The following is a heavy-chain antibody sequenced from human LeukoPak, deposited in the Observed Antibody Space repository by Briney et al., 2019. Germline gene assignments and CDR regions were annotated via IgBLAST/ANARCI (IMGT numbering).Heavy chain of an antibody. J-gene: IGHJ4*02. CDR1: GGSISSGSYY. D-gene: IGHD2-2*01. V-gene: IGHV4-61*02. Sequence: SETLSLTCTVSGGSISSGSYYWSWIRQPAGKGLEWIGRIYTSGSTNYNPSLKSRVTISVDTSKNQFSLKLSSVTAADTAVYYCARGYCSSTSCYWRYWGQGILVTVSS. CDR2: IYTSGST. CDR3: ARGYCSSTSCYWRY.